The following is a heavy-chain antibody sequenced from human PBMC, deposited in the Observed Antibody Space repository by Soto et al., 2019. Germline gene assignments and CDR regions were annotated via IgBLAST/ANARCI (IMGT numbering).Heavy chain of an antibody. J-gene: IGHJ6*02. CDR2: MNPNSGNT. D-gene: IGHD6-6*01. Sequence: GASVKVSCKASGYTFTSYDINWVRQATGQGLEWMGWMNPNSGNTGYAQKFQGRVTMTRNTSISTAYMELSSLRSEDTAVYYCARDPTYSSSKRGGYYYYGMDVWGQGTTVTVSS. V-gene: IGHV1-8*01. CDR3: ARDPTYSSSKRGGYYYYGMDV. CDR1: GYTFTSYD.